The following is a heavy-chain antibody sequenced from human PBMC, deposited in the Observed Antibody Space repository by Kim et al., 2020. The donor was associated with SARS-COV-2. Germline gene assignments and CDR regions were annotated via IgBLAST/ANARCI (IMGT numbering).Heavy chain of an antibody. CDR2: ISSSSSYI. CDR3: ARDGYYDCWSCYYWDGHNWFDP. J-gene: IGHJ5*02. V-gene: IGHV3-21*01. CDR1: GFTFSSYS. D-gene: IGHD3-3*01. Sequence: GGSLRLSCAASGFTFSSYSMNWVRQAPGKGLEWVSSISSSSSYIYYADSVQGRFTISRDNAKNSLYLQMNSLRAEDTAVYYCARDGYYDCWSCYYWDGHNWFDPWGQGTLVTVSS.